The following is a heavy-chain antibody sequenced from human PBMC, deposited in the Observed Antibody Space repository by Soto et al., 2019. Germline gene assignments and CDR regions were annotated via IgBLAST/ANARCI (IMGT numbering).Heavy chain of an antibody. V-gene: IGHV3-30-3*01. CDR1: GFTLSDNY. CDR3: ARVTPGNNLYYFSGLDV. Sequence: QVQLVESGGGLVKPGESLRLSCAASGFTLSDNYMSWIRQAPGKGLQWVALISYEGSNTYYADSVRGRFTISRDNSKNTLYLQINALRPDDTGVYYCARVTPGNNLYYFSGLDVWGRGTSVTVSS. CDR2: ISYEGSNT. J-gene: IGHJ6*02. D-gene: IGHD1-1*01.